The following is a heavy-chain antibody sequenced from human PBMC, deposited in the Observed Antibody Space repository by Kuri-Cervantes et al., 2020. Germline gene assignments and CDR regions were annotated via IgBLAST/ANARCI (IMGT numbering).Heavy chain of an antibody. D-gene: IGHD3-22*01. CDR2: IYYSGST. V-gene: IGHV4-39*01. CDR3: ARLSSYDSSAQFY. J-gene: IGHJ4*02. Sequence: SETLSLTCTVSGGSISSSSYYWGWIRQPPGKGLEWIGSIYYSGSTYYNPSLKSRVTISVDTSKNQFSLKLSSVTAADTAVYYCARLSSYDSSAQFYWGQGTLVTVSS. CDR1: GGSISSSSYY.